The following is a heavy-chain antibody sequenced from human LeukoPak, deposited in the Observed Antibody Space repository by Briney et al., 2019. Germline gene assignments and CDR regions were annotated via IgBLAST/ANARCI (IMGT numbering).Heavy chain of an antibody. J-gene: IGHJ4*01. V-gene: IGHV4-61*02. CDR3: ARLSGRDYYFDY. D-gene: IGHD3-10*01. Sequence: PSETLPLTCTVSGVSVSSGIYYWGWIRPPAGKGLEWIGRMFTPGTINYNPSLKSRVTISLDTSKNQFSLKLSSVTAADTAVYYCARLSGRDYYFDYWGQGTLVTVSS. CDR1: GVSVSSGIYY. CDR2: MFTPGTI.